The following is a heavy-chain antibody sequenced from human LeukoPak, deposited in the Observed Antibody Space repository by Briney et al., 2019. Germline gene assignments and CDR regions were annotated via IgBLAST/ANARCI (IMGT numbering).Heavy chain of an antibody. CDR1: GYTFTGYY. J-gene: IGHJ4*02. V-gene: IGHV1-2*02. Sequence: ASVKVSCKASGYTFTGYYMHWVRQAPGQGLEWMGWINPNSGGTNYAQKFQGRVTMTTDTSTSTAYMELRSLRSDDTAVYYCARIYYDFWSGSWDYWGQGTLVTVSS. CDR2: INPNSGGT. CDR3: ARIYYDFWSGSWDY. D-gene: IGHD3-3*01.